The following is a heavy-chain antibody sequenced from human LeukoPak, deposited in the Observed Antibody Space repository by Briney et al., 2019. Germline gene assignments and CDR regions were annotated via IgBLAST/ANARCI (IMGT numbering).Heavy chain of an antibody. Sequence: GGSLRISCKGSGYSFNTYWIGWVRQMPGKGLEWMGIIYPGDSDTRYGPSFQGQVTISADKSLSTAYLQWGSLKASDTAMYYCAREGRSSSPMDYWGQGTLVTVSS. CDR2: IYPGDSDT. J-gene: IGHJ4*02. D-gene: IGHD6-6*01. CDR1: GYSFNTYW. CDR3: AREGRSSSPMDY. V-gene: IGHV5-51*01.